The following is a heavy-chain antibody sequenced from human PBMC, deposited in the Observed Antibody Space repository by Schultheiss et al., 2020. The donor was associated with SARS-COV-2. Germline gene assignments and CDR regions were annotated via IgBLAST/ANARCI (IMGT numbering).Heavy chain of an antibody. CDR1: GFTFSSYA. V-gene: IGHV3-23*01. J-gene: IGHJ3*02. CDR3: ARAIFGVVTSGDAFDI. Sequence: GGSLRLSCAASGFTFSSYAMSWVRQAPGKGLEWVSAISGSGGSTYYADSVKGRFTISRDNAKNSLYLQMNSLRAEDTAVYYCARAIFGVVTSGDAFDIGGQGTMVTVSS. CDR2: ISGSGGST. D-gene: IGHD3-3*01.